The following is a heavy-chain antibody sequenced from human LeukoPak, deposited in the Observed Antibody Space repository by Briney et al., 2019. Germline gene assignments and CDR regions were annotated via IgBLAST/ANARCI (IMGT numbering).Heavy chain of an antibody. V-gene: IGHV1-24*01. D-gene: IGHD2/OR15-2a*01. J-gene: IGHJ4*02. CDR2: FDPEDGET. Sequence: ASVKVSCKASGYTFTGYYMHWVRQAPGKGLEWMGGFDPEDGETIYAQKFQGRVTMTRDTSTGTVYMELSSLRSEDTAVYYCARILGVLDYWGQGTLVTVSS. CDR3: ARILGVLDY. CDR1: GYTFTGYY.